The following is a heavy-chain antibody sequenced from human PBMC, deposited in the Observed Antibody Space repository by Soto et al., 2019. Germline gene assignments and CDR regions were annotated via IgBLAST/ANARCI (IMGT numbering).Heavy chain of an antibody. CDR3: ARDYYDSSGYYLNWFDP. J-gene: IGHJ5*02. CDR2: ISSSGSTI. CDR1: GFTFSDYY. V-gene: IGHV3-11*01. Sequence: GGSLRLSCAASGFTFSDYYMSWISQAPGKGLEWVSYISSSGSTIYYADSVKGRFTISRDNAKNSLYLQMNSLRAEDTAVYYCARDYYDSSGYYLNWFDPWGQGTLVTVSS. D-gene: IGHD3-22*01.